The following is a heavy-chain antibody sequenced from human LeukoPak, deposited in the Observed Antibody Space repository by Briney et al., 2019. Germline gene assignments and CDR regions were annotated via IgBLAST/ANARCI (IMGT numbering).Heavy chain of an antibody. Sequence: SETLSLTCAVYGGSFSGYYWSWIRQPPGKGLEWIGEINHSGSTNYNPSLKSRVTISVDTSKNQFSLKLSSVTAADTAVYYCARVRGYDKDNWFDPWGQGTLVTVSS. CDR1: GGSFSGYY. J-gene: IGHJ5*02. V-gene: IGHV4-34*01. CDR2: INHSGST. D-gene: IGHD5-12*01. CDR3: ARVRGYDKDNWFDP.